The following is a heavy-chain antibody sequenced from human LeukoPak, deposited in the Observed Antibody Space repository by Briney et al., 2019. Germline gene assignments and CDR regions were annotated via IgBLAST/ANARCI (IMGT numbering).Heavy chain of an antibody. V-gene: IGHV3-15*01. Sequence: GGSLRLSCAASGFTFNNAWMTWVRQAPGKGLEWVGRIKTNTAGGTSDYAAPVKDRFTISRDDSKNTPYLQMNSLKTEDTAMYYCTTEYYYASNFWGQGTLVTVSS. J-gene: IGHJ4*02. CDR1: GFTFNNAW. CDR3: TTEYYYASNF. CDR2: IKTNTAGGTS. D-gene: IGHD3-22*01.